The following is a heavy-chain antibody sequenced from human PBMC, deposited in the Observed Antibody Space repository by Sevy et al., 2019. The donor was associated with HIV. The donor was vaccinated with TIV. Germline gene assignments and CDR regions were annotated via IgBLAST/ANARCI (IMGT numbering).Heavy chain of an antibody. CDR1: GGTFSSYA. V-gene: IGHV1-69*13. CDR3: ARVVKHFSAVTTPHYYHGMDV. J-gene: IGHJ6*02. D-gene: IGHD4-4*01. CDR2: IIPIFGTA. Sequence: ASVKVSCKASGGTFSSYAISWVRQAPGQGLEWMGGIIPIFGTANYAQKFQGRVTITADESTSTAYMELSGLRSEETAVYYCARVVKHFSAVTTPHYYHGMDVWGQGTTVTVSS.